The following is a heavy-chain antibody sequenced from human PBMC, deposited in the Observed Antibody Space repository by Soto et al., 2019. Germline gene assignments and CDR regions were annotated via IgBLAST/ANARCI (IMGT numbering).Heavy chain of an antibody. CDR3: PRQGDSSGYYDVYFDY. V-gene: IGHV5-10-1*01. CDR2: IDPSDSYT. Sequence: GESLQISCKGSGYSFTSYWISWVRQMPGKGLEWIGMIDPSDSYTNYSPSFQGHVTISADKSISTAYLQWSSLKASDTAMYYCPRQGDSSGYYDVYFDYWGQGAMVTVS. CDR1: GYSFTSYW. J-gene: IGHJ4*02. D-gene: IGHD3-22*01.